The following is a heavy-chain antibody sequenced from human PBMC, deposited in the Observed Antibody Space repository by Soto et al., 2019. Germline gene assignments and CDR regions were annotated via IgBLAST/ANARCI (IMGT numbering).Heavy chain of an antibody. V-gene: IGHV4-61*01. Sequence: PSETLSLTCTVSGGSVSSGSYYWSWIRQPPGKGLEWIGYIYYSGSTNYNPSLKSRVTISVDTSKNQFSLKLSSVTAADTAVYYCARGITGTTVLYGYWGQGTLVTVSS. CDR3: ARGITGTTVLYGY. CDR2: IYYSGST. CDR1: GGSVSSGSYY. D-gene: IGHD1-7*01. J-gene: IGHJ4*02.